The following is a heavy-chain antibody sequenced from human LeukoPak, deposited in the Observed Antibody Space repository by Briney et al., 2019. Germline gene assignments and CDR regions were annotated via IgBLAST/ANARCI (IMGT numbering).Heavy chain of an antibody. CDR1: GGSFSGYY. V-gene: IGHV4-34*01. CDR3: ARGSSSWYADAFDI. J-gene: IGHJ3*02. CDR2: INHSGST. Sequence: SETLSLTCAVYGGSFSGYYWSWIRQPPGKGLEWIGEINHSGSTNYNPSLKSRVTISVDTSKNQFSLRLSSVTAADTAVYYCARGSSSWYADAFDIWGQGTMVTVSS. D-gene: IGHD6-13*01.